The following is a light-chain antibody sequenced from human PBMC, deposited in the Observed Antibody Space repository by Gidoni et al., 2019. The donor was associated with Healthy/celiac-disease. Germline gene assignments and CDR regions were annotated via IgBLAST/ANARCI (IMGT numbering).Light chain of an antibody. CDR1: QSISSY. J-gene: IGKJ2*01. CDR2: DAS. Sequence: IVFTQSPATLSLSPGERAILSCRASQSISSYLAWYQQKPGQAPRLLIYDASTRATGIPARFSGSGSGTDFTLTISSLEPEDFAVYYCQQRSNWPRTFGQXTKLEIK. V-gene: IGKV3-11*01. CDR3: QQRSNWPRT.